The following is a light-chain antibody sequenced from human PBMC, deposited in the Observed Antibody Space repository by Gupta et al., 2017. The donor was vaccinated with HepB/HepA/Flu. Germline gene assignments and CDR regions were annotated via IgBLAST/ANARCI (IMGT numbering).Light chain of an antibody. CDR1: QSVSNN. J-gene: IGKJ1*01. V-gene: IGKV3-15*01. Sequence: EIVMTQSPATLSVSPGERATLSCRASQSVSNNLAWYQQKPGQAPRLLIYGASTRDTGIPARFSGSGFGTEFTLTISSRQSEDFAVYYCQQYINWPPRTFGQGTKVEVK. CDR2: GAS. CDR3: QQYINWPPRT.